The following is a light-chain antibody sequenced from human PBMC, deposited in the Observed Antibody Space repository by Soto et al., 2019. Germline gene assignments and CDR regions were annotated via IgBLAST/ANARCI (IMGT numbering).Light chain of an antibody. J-gene: IGKJ4*01. Sequence: DIPLTQSPSFLSASVGDRVTITCRASQDISNYLAWYQQKAGKAPKLLIYAASTLQRGVPSSFSGSGSGTEFTLTISSLQPEDFAAYYCQQLKSYPLSFGGGTKVEIK. V-gene: IGKV1-9*01. CDR1: QDISNY. CDR3: QQLKSYPLS. CDR2: AAS.